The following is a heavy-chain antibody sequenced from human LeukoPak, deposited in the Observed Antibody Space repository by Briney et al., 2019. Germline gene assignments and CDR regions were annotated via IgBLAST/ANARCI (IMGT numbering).Heavy chain of an antibody. J-gene: IGHJ4*02. CDR1: GFTFSSYA. CDR2: ISGSGGST. CDR3: AKQGEWELAIDY. Sequence: TGGSLRLSCAASGFTFSSYAMSWVRQAPGKGLEWVSAISGSGGSTYYADSVKGRFTISRDNSKNTLYLQMNSLRAEDTAVYYCAKQGEWELAIDYWGQGTLVTVSS. V-gene: IGHV3-23*01. D-gene: IGHD1-26*01.